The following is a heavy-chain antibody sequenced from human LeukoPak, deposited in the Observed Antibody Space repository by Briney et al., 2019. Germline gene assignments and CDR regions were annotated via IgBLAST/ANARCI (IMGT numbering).Heavy chain of an antibody. CDR2: IYYSGST. CDR3: ARGYDFWSGYEAFDI. CDR1: GGSISSYY. D-gene: IGHD3-3*01. Sequence: PSETLSLTCTVSGGSISSYYWSWIRQPPGKGLEWIGYIYYSGSTNHNPSLKSRVTISVDTSKNQFSLKLSSVTAADTAVYYCARGYDFWSGYEAFDIWGQGTMVTVSS. J-gene: IGHJ3*02. V-gene: IGHV4-59*01.